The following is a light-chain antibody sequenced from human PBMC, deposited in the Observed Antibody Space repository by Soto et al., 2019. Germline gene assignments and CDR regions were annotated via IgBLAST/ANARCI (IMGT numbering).Light chain of an antibody. CDR2: EVS. V-gene: IGLV2-14*01. CDR1: SRDVGGYNY. Sequence: QCPMTQPASVSGSPGQSNTISCTGTSRDVGGYNYVSWYQQHPGKAPELMIYEVSHRPSGVSNRFSGSKSDNTASLTISGLQAEDEADYYCSSYTSISTLYVFGTWTKVTVL. J-gene: IGLJ1*01. CDR3: SSYTSISTLYV.